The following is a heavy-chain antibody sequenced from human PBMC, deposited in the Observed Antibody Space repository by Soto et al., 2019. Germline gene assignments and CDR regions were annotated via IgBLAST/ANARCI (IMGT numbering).Heavy chain of an antibody. D-gene: IGHD2-15*01. CDR2: ISAYNGNT. J-gene: IGHJ6*02. CDR1: GYTFTSYG. Sequence: GASVKVSCKASGYTFTSYGISWVRQAPGQGLEWMGWISAYNGNTNYAQKLQGRVTMTTDTSTSTACMELRSLRSDDTAVYYCARIGYCSGGSCYPGYYYYGMDVWGQGTTVTVSS. V-gene: IGHV1-18*01. CDR3: ARIGYCSGGSCYPGYYYYGMDV.